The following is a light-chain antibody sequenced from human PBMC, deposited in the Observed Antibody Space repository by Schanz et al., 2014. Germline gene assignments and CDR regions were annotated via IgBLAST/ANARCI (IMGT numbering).Light chain of an antibody. Sequence: EIVLTQSPGTLSLSPGERATLSCRASQSVHRNYLAWHQQKPGQAPRLLIYGTSIRATGIPDRFSGSGSGTDFTLTISSLQSEDFAVYYCQQYNNWPRAFGQGTRLDIK. CDR2: GTS. CDR3: QQYNNWPRA. V-gene: IGKV3-20*01. J-gene: IGKJ5*01. CDR1: QSVHRNY.